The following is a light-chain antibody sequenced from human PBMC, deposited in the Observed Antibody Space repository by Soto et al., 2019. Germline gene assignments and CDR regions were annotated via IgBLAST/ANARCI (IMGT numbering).Light chain of an antibody. V-gene: IGLV2-14*01. Sequence: QSVLAQPASLSGSPGQSITISCTGTSSDIGAYDYVSWFQQHPGKAPKLMISEVNNQPSGVSNRFSGSKSGNTAYLTISGLQVEDEAEYYCQSYDSSLSGSEVFGTGTKVTVL. CDR2: EVN. CDR3: QSYDSSLSGSEV. CDR1: SSDIGAYDY. J-gene: IGLJ1*01.